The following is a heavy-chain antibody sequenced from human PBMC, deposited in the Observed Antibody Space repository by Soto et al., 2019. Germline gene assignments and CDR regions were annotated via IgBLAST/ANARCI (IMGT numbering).Heavy chain of an antibody. CDR3: ARLNYYDSSGYSHRRFDY. Sequence: SETLSLTCTVSGGSISSSSYYWGWIRQPPGKGLEWIGSIYYSGSTYYNPSLKSRDTISVDTSKNQFSLKLSSVTAADTAVYYCARLNYYDSSGYSHRRFDYWGQGTLVTVSS. CDR1: GGSISSSSYY. CDR2: IYYSGST. J-gene: IGHJ4*02. V-gene: IGHV4-39*01. D-gene: IGHD3-22*01.